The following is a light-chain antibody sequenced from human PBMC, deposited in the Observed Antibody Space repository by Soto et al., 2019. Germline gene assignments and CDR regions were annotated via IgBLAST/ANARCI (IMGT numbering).Light chain of an antibody. V-gene: IGKV3-20*01. CDR3: QQYGSSRWT. CDR1: QTVNSR. J-gene: IGKJ1*01. Sequence: EIVLTQSPATLSSSPGERATLSCRASQTVNSRLAWYQHKPGQAPKLLIYHTSNRATGIPARFSGGGSGTDFTLTISRLEPEDSAVYFCQQYGSSRWTFGQGTKVDIK. CDR2: HTS.